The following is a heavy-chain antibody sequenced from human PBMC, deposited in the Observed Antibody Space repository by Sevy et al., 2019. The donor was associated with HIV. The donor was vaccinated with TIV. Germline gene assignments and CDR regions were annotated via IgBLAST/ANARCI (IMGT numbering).Heavy chain of an antibody. CDR2: IYYSGST. Sequence: SDTLSLTCTVSGGSVSSGSYYWSWIRQPPGKGLEWIGYIYYSGSTNYNPSLKSRVTISVDTSKNQFSLKLSSVTAADTAVYYCTRGDIVVVPAAKGNRFVYYYYGMDVWGQGTTVTVSS. J-gene: IGHJ6*02. V-gene: IGHV4-61*01. D-gene: IGHD2-2*01. CDR3: TRGDIVVVPAAKGNRFVYYYYGMDV. CDR1: GGSVSSGSYY.